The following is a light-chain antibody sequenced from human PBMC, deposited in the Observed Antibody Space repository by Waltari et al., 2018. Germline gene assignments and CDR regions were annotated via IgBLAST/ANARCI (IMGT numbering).Light chain of an antibody. J-gene: IGKJ1*01. CDR1: QDFSNY. CDR2: ASS. Sequence: DIQMTQFPSSLSASVGDTVTVTCRGSQDFSNYLVWFQQRPGKAPRSLIYASSNLQGGVPSRFSGSRSGTDFTLTISSLQPEDVATYYCQQYNSYPWTFGRGTKVEIK. V-gene: IGKV1-16*01. CDR3: QQYNSYPWT.